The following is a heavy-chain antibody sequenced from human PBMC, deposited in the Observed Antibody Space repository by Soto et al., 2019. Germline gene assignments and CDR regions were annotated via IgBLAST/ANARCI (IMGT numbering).Heavy chain of an antibody. D-gene: IGHD3-10*01. Sequence: QVQLVQSVAELKKPGASVRVSCKPSGYTFTDLYIHWVRQAPGQGLAWMGWVDTRRGDRRNTQKFQGRVTMSRDTSTSTGYMELNSLTSDDTAVYYWARDKYGPLGYWGQGTVVTVSS. CDR1: GYTFTDLY. V-gene: IGHV1-2*02. CDR2: VDTRRGDR. J-gene: IGHJ4*02. CDR3: ARDKYGPLGY.